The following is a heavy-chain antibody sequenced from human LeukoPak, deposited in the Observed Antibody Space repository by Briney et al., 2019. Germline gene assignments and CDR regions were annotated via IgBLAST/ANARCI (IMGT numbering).Heavy chain of an antibody. CDR3: ARGLDYYDSSGP. V-gene: IGHV1-8*03. CDR2: MNPNSGDT. CDR1: GYTFTSYD. D-gene: IGHD3-22*01. J-gene: IGHJ5*02. Sequence: GASVKVSCKASGYTFTSYDINWVRQATGQGLEWMGWMNPNSGDTGYAQKFQGRVTITRNTSISTAYMELSSLRSEDTAVYYCARGLDYYDSSGPWGQGTLVTVSS.